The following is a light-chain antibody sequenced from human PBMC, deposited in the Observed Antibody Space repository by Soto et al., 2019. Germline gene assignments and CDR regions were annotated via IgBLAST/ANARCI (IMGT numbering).Light chain of an antibody. CDR1: QSVSSD. J-gene: IGKJ1*01. CDR3: QQYGSSQWT. V-gene: IGKV3-20*01. CDR2: GAS. Sequence: EIVMTQSPATLSVSPGERATLSCRASQSVSSDLAWYHQKPGQAPRLLIYGASSRATGIPDRFSGSGSGTDFTLTISRLEPEDFAVYYCQQYGSSQWTFGQGTKVDIK.